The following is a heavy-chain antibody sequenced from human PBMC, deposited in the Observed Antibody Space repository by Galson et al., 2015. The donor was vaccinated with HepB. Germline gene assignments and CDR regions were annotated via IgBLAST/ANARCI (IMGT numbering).Heavy chain of an antibody. CDR1: GFSFSDYW. J-gene: IGHJ4*02. CDR2: INQDGNAK. V-gene: IGHV3-7*01. D-gene: IGHD2-15*01. Sequence: SLRLSCAASGFSFSDYWMSWVRRAPGKGLEWVANINQDGNAKYYVDSVKGRFTISRDNAKNSLYLQMNSLRAEDTAVYYCANSNGPASEYWGQGTLVTVSS. CDR3: ANSNGPASEY.